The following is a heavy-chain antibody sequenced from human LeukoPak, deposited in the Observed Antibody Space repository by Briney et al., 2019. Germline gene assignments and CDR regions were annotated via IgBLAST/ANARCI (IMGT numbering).Heavy chain of an antibody. J-gene: IGHJ3*02. CDR1: GYSFIAHY. V-gene: IGHV1-2*02. D-gene: IGHD6-6*01. CDR2: INPNSGGI. CDR3: AREELPDVSARLSAFDI. Sequence: ASMKVSCKASGYSFIAHYIHWVRQAPGQGLEWMGWINPNSGGINSAQKFQGRVTMTRDTSISAVYMELSRLRSDDTAVYYCAREELPDVSARLSAFDIWGQGTTVTVSS.